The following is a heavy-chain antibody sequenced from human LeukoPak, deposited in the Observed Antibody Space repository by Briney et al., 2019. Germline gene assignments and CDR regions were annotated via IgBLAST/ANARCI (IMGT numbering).Heavy chain of an antibody. Sequence: GGSLRLSCAGSGFTLRSYAMHWVRQAPGEGLEYVSAISSNGGSTYYANSVKGRFTISRDNSKNTLYLQMGSLRAEDMAVYYCARDLAGYSGNWGQGTLVTVSS. CDR3: ARDLAGYSGN. D-gene: IGHD6-13*01. CDR2: ISSNGGST. CDR1: GFTLRSYA. J-gene: IGHJ4*02. V-gene: IGHV3-64*01.